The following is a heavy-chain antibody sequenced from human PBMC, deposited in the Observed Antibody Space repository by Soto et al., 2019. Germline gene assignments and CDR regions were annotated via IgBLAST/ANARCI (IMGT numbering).Heavy chain of an antibody. CDR1: GYTFTSHD. D-gene: IGHD3-10*01. V-gene: IGHV1-8*01. CDR2: INPNSGNT. CDR3: ARGLARGSYYVFDS. Sequence: GASVKVSCKASGYTFTSHDINWVRQATGQGLEWLGWINPNSGNTGYAQKFQGRVTMTRNPSISTAYLELSSLRSEDTAVYYCARGLARGSYYVFDSWGPGTLVTVSS. J-gene: IGHJ4*02.